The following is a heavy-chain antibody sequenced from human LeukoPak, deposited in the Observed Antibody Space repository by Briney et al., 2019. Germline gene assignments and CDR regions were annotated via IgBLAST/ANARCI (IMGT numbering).Heavy chain of an antibody. D-gene: IGHD3-22*01. Sequence: GGSLRLSCAASGFTFSSYAMHWVRQAPGKGLEWVAVISYDGSNKYYADSVKGRFTISRDNSKNTLYLQMNSLRAEDTAVYYCARGKGYHDSSGYYWRRHAFDIWGQGTMVTVSS. CDR2: ISYDGSNK. J-gene: IGHJ3*02. CDR1: GFTFSSYA. V-gene: IGHV3-30-3*01. CDR3: ARGKGYHDSSGYYWRRHAFDI.